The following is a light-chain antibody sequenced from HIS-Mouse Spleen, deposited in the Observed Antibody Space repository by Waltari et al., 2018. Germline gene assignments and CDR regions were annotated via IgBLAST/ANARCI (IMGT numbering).Light chain of an antibody. CDR1: SSNIGSNY. J-gene: IGLJ3*02. V-gene: IGLV1-47*01. Sequence: QSVLTQPPSASGTPGQRVTISCSGSSSNIGSNYVYWYQQLPGTAPKLLIYRNNRRPSVVPARFSGSKSGTSASLAISGLRSEDEADYYCAAWDDSLSGPVFGGGTKLTVL. CDR2: RNN. CDR3: AAWDDSLSGPV.